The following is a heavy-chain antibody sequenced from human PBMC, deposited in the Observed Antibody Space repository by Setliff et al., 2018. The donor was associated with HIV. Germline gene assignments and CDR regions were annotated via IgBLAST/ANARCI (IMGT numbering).Heavy chain of an antibody. CDR2: IYTSGST. CDR1: GGSISSYY. Sequence: PSETLSLTCTVSGGSISSYYWSWIRQPPGKGLEWIGYIYTSGSTNYNPSLKSRVTISVDTSKNQFSLKLTSVTAADTAVYYCARQMTIPGVAVTPVDYWGQGALVTVPS. D-gene: IGHD3-3*01. V-gene: IGHV4-4*08. J-gene: IGHJ4*02. CDR3: ARQMTIPGVAVTPVDY.